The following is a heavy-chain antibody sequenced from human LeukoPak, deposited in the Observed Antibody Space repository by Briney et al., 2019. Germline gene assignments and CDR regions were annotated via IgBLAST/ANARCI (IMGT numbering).Heavy chain of an antibody. CDR1: GDSVSGNSAA. D-gene: IGHD3-22*01. Sequence: SQTLSLTCAISGDSVSGNSAAWNWIRQSPSRGLEWLGRTYYRSKWYNDYAVSVKSRITINPDTSKNQFSLQLNSVTPEDTAVYYCARAWRYYYDSSGYLDYWGQGTLVTVSS. J-gene: IGHJ4*02. CDR3: ARAWRYYYDSSGYLDY. CDR2: TYYRSKWYN. V-gene: IGHV6-1*01.